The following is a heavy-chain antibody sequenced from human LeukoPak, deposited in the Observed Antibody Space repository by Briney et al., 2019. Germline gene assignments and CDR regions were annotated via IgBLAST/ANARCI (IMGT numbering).Heavy chain of an antibody. V-gene: IGHV4-59*01. CDR2: IYYSGST. CDR3: ARAGCGGGSCYSPSAYGMDV. J-gene: IGHJ6*04. Sequence: SETLSLTCTVSGGSISTYYWSWIRQPPGKGLEWIGYIYYSGSTNYNPSLKSRVTISVDTSKNQFSLKLSSVTAADTAVYYCARAGCGGGSCYSPSAYGMDVWGKGTTVTVSS. CDR1: GGSISTYY. D-gene: IGHD2-15*01.